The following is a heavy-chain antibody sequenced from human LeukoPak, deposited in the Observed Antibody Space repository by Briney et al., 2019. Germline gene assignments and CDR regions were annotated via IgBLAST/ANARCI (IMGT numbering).Heavy chain of an antibody. CDR1: GGSISSYY. J-gene: IGHJ3*02. Sequence: PSETLSLTCTVSGGSISSYYWSWIRQPLGKGLGWIGYVYYSGITNYNPSLESRVTISVDTSKNQFSLKLSSVTAADTAVYYCARATSLPFWSGYYTSRNDAFDIWGQGTMVTVSS. CDR2: VYYSGIT. V-gene: IGHV4-59*01. CDR3: ARATSLPFWSGYYTSRNDAFDI. D-gene: IGHD3-3*01.